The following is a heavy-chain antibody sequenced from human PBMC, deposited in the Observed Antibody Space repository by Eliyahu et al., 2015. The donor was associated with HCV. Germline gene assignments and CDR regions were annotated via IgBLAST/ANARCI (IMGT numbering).Heavy chain of an antibody. CDR2: ISVSGAGT. CDR3: AKVVGA. D-gene: IGHD1-26*01. J-gene: IGHJ4*02. Sequence: EVQLLESGGGLVQPGGSLRXACAAXGFTFSSYPMSWVRQAPGRGLEWVSSISVSGAGTYYADSVKGRFTISRDNSKNTLSLQMNSLRAEDTAVYYCAKVVGAWGQGTLVTVSS. V-gene: IGHV3-23*01. CDR1: GFTFSSYP.